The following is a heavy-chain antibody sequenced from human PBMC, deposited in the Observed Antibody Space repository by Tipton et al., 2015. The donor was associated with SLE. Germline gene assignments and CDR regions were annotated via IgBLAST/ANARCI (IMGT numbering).Heavy chain of an antibody. CDR2: IYYSGST. Sequence: TLSLTCTVSGGSIRRHNSTWDWIRQPPGKGLEWIGSIYYSGSTYYNPSLKSRVTISVDTSTNRLSLQLSSVTAADTALYYCARLISAYDCNFDYWGQGTLVTVSS. CDR3: ARLISAYDCNFDY. V-gene: IGHV4-39*07. CDR1: GGSIRRHNST. J-gene: IGHJ4*02. D-gene: IGHD5-12*01.